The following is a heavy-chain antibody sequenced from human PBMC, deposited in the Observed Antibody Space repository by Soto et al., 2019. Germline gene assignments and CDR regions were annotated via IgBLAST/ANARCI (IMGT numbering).Heavy chain of an antibody. D-gene: IGHD3-10*01. CDR3: AKDRGFGAGHGMDV. CDR2: ISGTGGTT. J-gene: IGHJ6*02. Sequence: EVQLLESGGGLVQPGGSLRLSSAASGFTFSSYAMSWVRQAPGKGLEWVSAISGTGGTTYYVDSVKGRFTISRDNSKNTLYLQMNSLRAEDTAVYYCAKDRGFGAGHGMDVWGQGTTVTVSS. CDR1: GFTFSSYA. V-gene: IGHV3-23*01.